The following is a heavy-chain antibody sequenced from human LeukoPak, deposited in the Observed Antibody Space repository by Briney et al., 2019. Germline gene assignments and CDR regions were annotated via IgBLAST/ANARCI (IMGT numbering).Heavy chain of an antibody. D-gene: IGHD1-26*01. J-gene: IGHJ4*02. CDR2: VSGSGGSI. Sequence: QSGGSLRLSCAASGFTFSSNVMSWVRQAPGKGLEWVSSVSGSGGSIYYADSVKGRFTSSRDNSKNTLYLQMNSLRVEDTAVYYCAKRGSEVGETVAPGDYWGQGTLVTVSS. V-gene: IGHV3-23*01. CDR1: GFTFSSNV. CDR3: AKRGSEVGETVAPGDY.